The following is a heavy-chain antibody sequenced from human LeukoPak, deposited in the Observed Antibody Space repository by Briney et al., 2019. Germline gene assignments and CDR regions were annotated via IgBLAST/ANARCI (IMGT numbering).Heavy chain of an antibody. CDR1: GFSFSSYA. CDR3: AKAYYDFWSGYPSGFQH. V-gene: IGHV3-23*01. D-gene: IGHD3-3*01. J-gene: IGHJ1*01. CDR2: ISGSGGST. Sequence: GGSLRLSCAASGFSFSSYAMSWVRQAPGKGLEWVSAISGSGGSTYYADSVKGRFTISRDNSKNTLYLQMNSLRAEDTAVYYCAKAYYDFWSGYPSGFQHWGQGTLVTVSS.